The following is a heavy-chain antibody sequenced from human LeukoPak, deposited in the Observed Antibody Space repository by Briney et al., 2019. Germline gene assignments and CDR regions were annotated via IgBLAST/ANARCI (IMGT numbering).Heavy chain of an antibody. CDR2: IYHSGST. CDR1: GVSISSSNW. CDR3: ASLADSSVDY. Sequence: SETLSLTCAVSGVSISSSNWWSWVRQPPGKGLEWIGEIYHSGSTNYNPSLKSRATISVDKSKNQSSLKLSSVTAADTAVYYCASLADSSVDYWGQGTLVTVSS. J-gene: IGHJ4*02. V-gene: IGHV4-4*02. D-gene: IGHD6-25*01.